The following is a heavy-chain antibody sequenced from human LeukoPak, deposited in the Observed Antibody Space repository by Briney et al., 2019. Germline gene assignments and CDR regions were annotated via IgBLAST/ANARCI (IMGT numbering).Heavy chain of an antibody. V-gene: IGHV3-11*06. CDR1: GFSFSDEY. CDR3: AGGEYDFWSGYYLGGLY. CDR2: ISASGSYT. J-gene: IGHJ4*02. Sequence: GGSLRLSCAASGFSFSDEYMSWIRQAPGQGLEWISYISASGSYTNYADSVKGRFTISRDNSKNTLYLQMNSLRAEDTAVYYCAGGEYDFWSGYYLGGLYWGQGTLVTVSS. D-gene: IGHD3-3*01.